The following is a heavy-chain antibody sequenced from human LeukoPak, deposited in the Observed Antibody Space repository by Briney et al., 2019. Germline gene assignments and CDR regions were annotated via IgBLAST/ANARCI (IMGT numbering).Heavy chain of an antibody. Sequence: SETLSLTCTVSGGSISSSSYYWGWIRQPPGKGLEWIGSIYYSGSTYYNPSLKSRVTISVDTSKNQFSLKLSSVTAADTAVYYCARVGDPSGYETCYFDYWGQGTLVTVSS. J-gene: IGHJ4*02. D-gene: IGHD5-12*01. CDR3: ARVGDPSGYETCYFDY. CDR1: GGSISSSSYY. V-gene: IGHV4-39*07. CDR2: IYYSGST.